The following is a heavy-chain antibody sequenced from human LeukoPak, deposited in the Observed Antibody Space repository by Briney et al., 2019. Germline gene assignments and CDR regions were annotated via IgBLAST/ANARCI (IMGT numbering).Heavy chain of an antibody. CDR1: GFTFTNHC. CDR2: INQDGSER. J-gene: IGHJ4*02. Sequence: GGSLRLSCATSGFTFTNHCMSWVRQAPGKGLEWVANINQDGSERNYVDSVKGRFTISRDNAKNSLYLQMNSLRVEDTAVYYCGQDYWGQGTLVAVSP. V-gene: IGHV3-7*01. CDR3: GQDY.